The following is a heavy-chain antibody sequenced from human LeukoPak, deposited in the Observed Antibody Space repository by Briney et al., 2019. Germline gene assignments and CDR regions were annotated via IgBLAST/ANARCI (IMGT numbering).Heavy chain of an antibody. V-gene: IGHV3-30*18. J-gene: IGHJ4*02. CDR3: AKDGDLAAAAYYFDY. D-gene: IGHD6-13*01. Sequence: GRSLRLSCTASGFTFNAYGMHWVRQAPGKGLEWVAVVSFDGRDKKYADSLMGRFTIARDNSKDTLYLQMNSLRPEDTAVYFCAKDGDLAAAAYYFDYWGQGTLVTVSS. CDR1: GFTFNAYG. CDR2: VSFDGRDK.